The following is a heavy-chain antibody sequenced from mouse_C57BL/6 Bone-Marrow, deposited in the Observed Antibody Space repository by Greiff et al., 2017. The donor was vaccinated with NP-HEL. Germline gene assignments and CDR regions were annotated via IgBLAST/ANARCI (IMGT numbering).Heavy chain of an antibody. Sequence: VKLMESGPGLVAPSQSLSITCTVSGFSLTSYAISWVRQPPGKGLEWIGVIWTGGGTNYNSALKYRLSISKDNSKRQAFLKMNSLQTDDTARYYCASQNPFYWYFDFWGTGTTVTVSS. CDR2: IWTGGGT. CDR1: GFSLTSYA. CDR3: ASQNPFYWYFDF. V-gene: IGHV2-9-1*01. J-gene: IGHJ1*03.